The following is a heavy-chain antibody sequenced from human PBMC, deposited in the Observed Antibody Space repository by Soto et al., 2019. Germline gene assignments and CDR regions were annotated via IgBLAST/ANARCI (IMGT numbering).Heavy chain of an antibody. Sequence: QVQLQQWGAGLVKPSETLSLSCAVYGQSFSGHSWAWIRQPPGKGLEWIGEINESGSTNYNPSLKCRVTISTDTSKNQFSLKLGSVSAADTAAYFCARGSGIVALPGELEDVKYDYWGQGTLVNVSS. CDR2: INESGST. CDR3: ARGSGIVALPGELEDVKYDY. V-gene: IGHV4-34*01. CDR1: GQSFSGHS. D-gene: IGHD1-1*01. J-gene: IGHJ4*02.